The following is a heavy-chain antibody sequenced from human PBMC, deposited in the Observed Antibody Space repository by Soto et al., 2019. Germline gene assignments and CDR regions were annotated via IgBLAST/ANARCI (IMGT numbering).Heavy chain of an antibody. V-gene: IGHV3-48*02. D-gene: IGHD1-1*01. CDR2: ISGSSTSI. CDR1: GFTFSPYG. Sequence: EVQLVVSGGGLVQSGGSLRLSCAASGFTFSPYGMNWVRQAPGKGLEWVSYISGSSTSIYYADSVKGRFTISRDNAKNSLYLQMNSLREEDTAVYYCTTYNWHLDHWGQGALVTVSS. CDR3: TTYNWHLDH. J-gene: IGHJ4*02.